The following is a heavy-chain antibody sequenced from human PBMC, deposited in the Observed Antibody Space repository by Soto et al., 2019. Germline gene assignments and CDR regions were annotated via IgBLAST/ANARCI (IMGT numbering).Heavy chain of an antibody. D-gene: IGHD1-7*01. V-gene: IGHV4-4*02. J-gene: IGHJ5*02. CDR1: GGSVTSRNW. CDR2: IHHSGTT. Sequence: QVQLQESGPGLVQPAGTLSLTCTVSGGSVTSRNWWIWVRQPPGKGLEWIGAIHHSGTTDYNPSPKSRATISVDKSKNHFSLRLTSVTAADTALYYCARQELELDWFDPWGQGTLVSVSS. CDR3: ARQELELDWFDP.